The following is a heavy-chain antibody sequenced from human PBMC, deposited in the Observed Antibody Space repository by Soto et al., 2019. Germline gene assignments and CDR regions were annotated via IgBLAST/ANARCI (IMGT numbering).Heavy chain of an antibody. J-gene: IGHJ5*02. V-gene: IGHV3-30*03. CDR3: ARAPTALNWFDP. D-gene: IGHD5-18*01. CDR2: ISYDGSNK. Sequence: GGSLRLSCAASGFIFSNYAMHWVRRAPGKGLEWVGLISYDGSNKYYADSMKGRFTISRDNAKNSLYLQMNSLRDEDTAVYYCARAPTALNWFDPWGQGTLVTVSS. CDR1: GFIFSNYA.